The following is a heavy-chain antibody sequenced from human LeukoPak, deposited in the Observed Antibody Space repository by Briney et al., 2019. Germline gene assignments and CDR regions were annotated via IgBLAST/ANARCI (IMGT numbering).Heavy chain of an antibody. CDR2: INAGNGNT. Sequence: ASVKVSCKASGYTFTSYAMHWVRQAPGQRLEWMGRINAGNGNTKYSQEFQGRVTITRDTSASTAYMELSSLRSEDMAVYYCARDYYDSSGYPHPFDPWGQGTLVTVSS. CDR3: ARDYYDSSGYPHPFDP. CDR1: GYTFTSYA. D-gene: IGHD3-22*01. J-gene: IGHJ5*02. V-gene: IGHV1-3*03.